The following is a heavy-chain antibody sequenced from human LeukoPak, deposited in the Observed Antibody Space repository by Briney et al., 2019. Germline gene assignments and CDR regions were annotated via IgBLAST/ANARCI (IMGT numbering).Heavy chain of an antibody. D-gene: IGHD3-22*01. J-gene: IGHJ4*02. Sequence: SVKVSCKASGGTFSRYAISWVRQASGQGLEWMGRIIPILGITNYAQKFQGRVTITADESTSTAYMELSSLRSEDTAVYYCATELAVVVIRYFDYWGQGTLVTVSS. CDR3: ATELAVVVIRYFDY. CDR1: GGTFSRYA. CDR2: IIPILGIT. V-gene: IGHV1-69*04.